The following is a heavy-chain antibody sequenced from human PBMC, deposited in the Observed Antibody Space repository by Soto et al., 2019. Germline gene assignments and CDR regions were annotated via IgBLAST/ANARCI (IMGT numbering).Heavy chain of an antibody. J-gene: IGHJ6*03. Sequence: QVHLEQWGAGLLNPSETLSLTCAVYGGSLSGYYWSWVRQSPGKGLEWIGEINHSGTANYNPSLKTRVTISADASKHQFPLMLTSVTAADSSIYYCASYHFLDLWTGSRHYMDVWSRGTPVTVSS. D-gene: IGHD3-9*01. CDR1: GGSLSGYY. CDR2: INHSGTA. V-gene: IGHV4-34*02. CDR3: ASYHFLDLWTGSRHYMDV.